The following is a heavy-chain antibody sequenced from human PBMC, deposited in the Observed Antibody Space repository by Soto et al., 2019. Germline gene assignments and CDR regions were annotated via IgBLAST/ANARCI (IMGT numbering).Heavy chain of an antibody. CDR3: ARELESVAGSGGFDY. D-gene: IGHD6-19*01. Sequence: PGGSLRLSCAASGFTFSSYGMHWVRQAPGKGLEWVAVIWYDGSNKYYADSVKGRFTISRDNSKNTLYLQMNSLRAEDTAVYYCARELESVAGSGGFDYWGQGTLVTVSS. J-gene: IGHJ4*02. CDR1: GFTFSSYG. CDR2: IWYDGSNK. V-gene: IGHV3-33*01.